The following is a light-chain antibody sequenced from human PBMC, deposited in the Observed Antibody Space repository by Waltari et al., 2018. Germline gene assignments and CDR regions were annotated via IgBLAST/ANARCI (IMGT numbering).Light chain of an antibody. CDR2: GAS. V-gene: IGKV3D-15*01. Sequence: EIVMTQSPATLSVSPGERATLSCRASQNIYFNLGWYQQRPGQAPRVLVYGASTRDTGIPARFSGSGSGTEFTLTISNLQSEDFAFYFCQQYNAWPLTFGGGTKVEVK. J-gene: IGKJ4*01. CDR1: QNIYFN. CDR3: QQYNAWPLT.